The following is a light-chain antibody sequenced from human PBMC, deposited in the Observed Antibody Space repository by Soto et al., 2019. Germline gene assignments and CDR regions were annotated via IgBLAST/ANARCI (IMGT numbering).Light chain of an antibody. CDR3: QQSYSSPPWT. J-gene: IGKJ1*01. CDR1: QSISTY. CDR2: RAS. V-gene: IGKV1-39*01. Sequence: DIQMTQSPSSLSASVGDRVTISCRASQSISTYLNWYQQKPGTAPRLLIYRASSVKSGVPPRFSGSGSGRDFTLTISSLRPEDIATDVCQQSYSSPPWTFGQGTKVEVK.